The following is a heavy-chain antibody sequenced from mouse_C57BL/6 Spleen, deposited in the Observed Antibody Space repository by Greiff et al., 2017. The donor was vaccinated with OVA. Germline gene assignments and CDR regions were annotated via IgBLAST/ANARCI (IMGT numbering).Heavy chain of an antibody. CDR2: ISYSGST. V-gene: IGHV3-1*01. CDR1: GYSITSGYD. D-gene: IGHD3-1*01. Sequence: EVKLLESGPGMVKPSQSLSLTCTVTGYSITSGYDWHWIRHFPGNKLEWMGYISYSGSTNYNPSLKSRISITHDTSKNHFFLKLNSVTTEDTATYYCARGGYPSYAMDYWGQGTSVTVSS. CDR3: ARGGYPSYAMDY. J-gene: IGHJ4*01.